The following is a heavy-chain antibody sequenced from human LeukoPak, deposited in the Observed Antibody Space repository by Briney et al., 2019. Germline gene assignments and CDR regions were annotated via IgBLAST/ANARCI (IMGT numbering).Heavy chain of an antibody. CDR2: IYRSGTT. CDR3: VRINWGSMSLDY. V-gene: IGHV4-38-2*02. J-gene: IGHJ4*02. D-gene: IGHD7-27*01. Sequence: PSETLSPTCTVSGYSISSGYYWGWIRQPPGKGLEWIGTIYRSGTTYYNPSLKSRVTISVDTSKNQFSLKLSSVTAADTAVYYCVRINWGSMSLDYWGQGNLVTVSS. CDR1: GYSISSGYY.